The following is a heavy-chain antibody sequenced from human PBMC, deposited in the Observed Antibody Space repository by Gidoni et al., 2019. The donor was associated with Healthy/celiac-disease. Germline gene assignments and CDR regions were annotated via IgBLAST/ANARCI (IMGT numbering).Heavy chain of an antibody. Sequence: QVQLVESGGGVVQPGRSLRLSCAASGLTFSSYGMHWVRQAPGKGLEWVAVISYDGSNKYYSDSLKGRFTISRDNSKNTLYLQMNSLRAEDTAVYYCAKDFRASSSLDAFDIWGQGTMVTVSS. CDR3: AKDFRASSSLDAFDI. V-gene: IGHV3-30*18. CDR1: GLTFSSYG. CDR2: ISYDGSNK. J-gene: IGHJ3*02. D-gene: IGHD6-13*01.